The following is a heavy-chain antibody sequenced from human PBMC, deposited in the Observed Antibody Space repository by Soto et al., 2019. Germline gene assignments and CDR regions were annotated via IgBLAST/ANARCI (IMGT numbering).Heavy chain of an antibody. CDR1: GGSFSGYD. J-gene: IGHJ5*01. Sequence: QVQLQQWGAGLLKPSETLSLTCAVYGGSFSGYDWSWIRQPPGKGLEWIGEINHSGSTNYNPSLKSRVTISVDTSKNQFSLKLISVTAADTALYYCARALINYYGSGSYKGAWFDSWGQGTLVTVSS. CDR3: ARALINYYGSGSYKGAWFDS. D-gene: IGHD3-10*01. V-gene: IGHV4-34*01. CDR2: INHSGST.